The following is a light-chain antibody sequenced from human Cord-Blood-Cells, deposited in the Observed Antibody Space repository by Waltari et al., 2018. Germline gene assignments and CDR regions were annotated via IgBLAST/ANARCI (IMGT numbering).Light chain of an antibody. Sequence: EIVLTQSPGTLSLSPGERATLSCRDSQSVSSSYLAWYQRKPGQAPRLLIYGASSRATGIPDRFSGSGSGIDFTLTISRLEPEDFAVYYCQQYGSSPRTFGQGTKVEIK. CDR2: GAS. J-gene: IGKJ1*01. CDR1: QSVSSSY. V-gene: IGKV3-20*01. CDR3: QQYGSSPRT.